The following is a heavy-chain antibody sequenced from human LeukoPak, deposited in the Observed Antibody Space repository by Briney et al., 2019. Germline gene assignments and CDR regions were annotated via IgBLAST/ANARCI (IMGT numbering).Heavy chain of an antibody. CDR3: ARGADLRFLEWLFDY. J-gene: IGHJ4*02. D-gene: IGHD3-3*01. CDR1: GGSISSSSYY. Sequence: SETLSLTCTVSGGSISSSSYYWGWIRQPPGKGLEWIGYIYYSGSTNYNPSLKSRVTISVDTSKNQFSLKLSSVTAAGTAVYYCARGADLRFLEWLFDYWGQGTLVTVSS. CDR2: IYYSGST. V-gene: IGHV4-61*05.